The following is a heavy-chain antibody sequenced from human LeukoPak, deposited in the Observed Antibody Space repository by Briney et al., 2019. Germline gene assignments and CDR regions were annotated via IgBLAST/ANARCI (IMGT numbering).Heavy chain of an antibody. CDR3: AKDQVPMDV. CDR2: ISYDGSNK. V-gene: IGHV3-30-3*01. Sequence: GGSLRLSCAASGFTFSSYAMHWVRQAPGKGLEWVAVISYDGSNKYYTDSVKGRFTISRDNSKHTAYLQMSSLTTDDTGVYYCAKDQVPMDVWGKGTTVTVSS. J-gene: IGHJ6*03. CDR1: GFTFSSYA.